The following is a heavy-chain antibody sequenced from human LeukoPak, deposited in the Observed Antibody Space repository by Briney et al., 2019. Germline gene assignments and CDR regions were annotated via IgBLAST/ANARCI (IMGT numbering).Heavy chain of an antibody. V-gene: IGHV3-21*06. CDR2: ISGSSSYI. Sequence: NPGGSLRLSCAASGFTFSSYSMNWVRQAPGKGLEWVSSISGSSSYIYYADSMKGRFTISRHNAKNSLYLQMNNLSAEDTAIYYCARADSNIAARRVGFDSWGQGTLVTVSS. CDR1: GFTFSSYS. J-gene: IGHJ4*02. CDR3: ARADSNIAARRVGFDS. D-gene: IGHD6-6*01.